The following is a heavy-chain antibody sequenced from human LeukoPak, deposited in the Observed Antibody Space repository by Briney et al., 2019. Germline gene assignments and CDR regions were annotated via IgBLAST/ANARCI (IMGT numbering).Heavy chain of an antibody. CDR2: ISSSSSYI. V-gene: IGHV3-21*04. D-gene: IGHD6-13*01. CDR3: AKAGGYSSSWAVDY. Sequence: GGSLRLSCAASGFTFSSYGMHWVRQALGKGLEWVSSISSSSSYIYYVDSVKGRFTISRDNAKNSLYLQMNSLRAEDTAVYYCAKAGGYSSSWAVDYWGQGTLVTVSS. J-gene: IGHJ4*02. CDR1: GFTFSSYG.